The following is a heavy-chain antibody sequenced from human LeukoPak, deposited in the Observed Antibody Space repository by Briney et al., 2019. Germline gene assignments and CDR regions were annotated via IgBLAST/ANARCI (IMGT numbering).Heavy chain of an antibody. CDR3: ARSRMVRGVNEYYFDY. CDR1: GGTFSSYA. J-gene: IGHJ4*02. CDR2: IIPIFGTA. Sequence: SVKVSCKASGGTFSSYAISWVRQAAGQGLEWMGGIIPIFGTANYAQKFQGRVTITADESTSTAYMELSSLRSEDTAVYYCARSRMVRGVNEYYFDYWGQGTLVTVSS. V-gene: IGHV1-69*13. D-gene: IGHD3-10*01.